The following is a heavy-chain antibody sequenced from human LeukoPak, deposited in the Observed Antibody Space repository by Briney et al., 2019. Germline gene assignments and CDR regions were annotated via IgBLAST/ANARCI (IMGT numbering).Heavy chain of an antibody. CDR3: ARALRLDGGWFDP. D-gene: IGHD3-16*01. Sequence: GASVKVSCKASGFTFTTYYIHWGRQAPGQGLEWVGVISPSGDTTTYAQKFQGRVTMTRDTSTSTVYMELSSLRSEDTAVYYCARALRLDGGWFDPWGQGTLVTVSS. CDR1: GFTFTTYY. V-gene: IGHV1-46*01. J-gene: IGHJ5*02. CDR2: ISPSGDTT.